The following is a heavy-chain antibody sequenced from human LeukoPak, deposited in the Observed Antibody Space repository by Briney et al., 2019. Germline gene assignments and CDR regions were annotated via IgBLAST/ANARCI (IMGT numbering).Heavy chain of an antibody. V-gene: IGHV4-61*01. D-gene: IGHD6-19*01. CDR2: IYYSGST. J-gene: IGHJ3*02. CDR3: ARNDPESRRWLVRGAFDI. Sequence: SETLSLTCTVSGGSVSSGSYYWSWIRQPPGKGLEWIGYIYYSGSTNYNPSLKSRVTISVDTSKNQFSLKLSSVTAADTAVYYCARNDPESRRWLVRGAFDIWGQGTMVTVSS. CDR1: GGSVSSGSYY.